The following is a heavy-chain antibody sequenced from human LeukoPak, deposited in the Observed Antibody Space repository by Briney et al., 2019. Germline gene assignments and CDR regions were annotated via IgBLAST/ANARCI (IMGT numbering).Heavy chain of an antibody. J-gene: IGHJ1*01. CDR2: IYYSGST. CDR1: GGSISGYY. V-gene: IGHV4-59*08. Sequence: SETLSLTCTVSGGSISGYYWSWIWRPPGKGLEWIGFIYYSGSTKYNPSLKSRVTISVDTSKNQFSLKLTSVTAADTAVYYCARYGSGTYSDDHFQHWGQGTLVTVSS. CDR3: ARYGSGTYSDDHFQH. D-gene: IGHD3-10*01.